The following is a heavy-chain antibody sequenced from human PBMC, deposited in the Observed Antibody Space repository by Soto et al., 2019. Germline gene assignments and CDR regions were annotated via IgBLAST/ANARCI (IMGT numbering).Heavy chain of an antibody. V-gene: IGHV3-21*01. J-gene: IGHJ6*02. CDR2: ISSSSSYI. CDR1: GLTFSSYS. D-gene: IGHD3-10*01. CDR3: ARGGLRGSGSHSDYGMDV. Sequence: PGGSLRLSCAASGLTFSSYSMNWVRQAPGKGLEWVSSISSSSSYIYYADSVKGRFTISRDNAKNSLYLQMNSLRAEDTAVYYCARGGLRGSGSHSDYGMDVWGQGTTVTVSS.